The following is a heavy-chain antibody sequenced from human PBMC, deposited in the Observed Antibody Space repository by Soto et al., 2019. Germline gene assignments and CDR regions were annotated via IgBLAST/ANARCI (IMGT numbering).Heavy chain of an antibody. CDR1: GYTFTSYG. CDR2: ISAYNGNT. J-gene: IGHJ4*02. Sequence: KVSCKASGYTFTSYGISWVRQAPGQGLEWMGWISAYNGNTNYAQKLQGRVTMTTDTSTSTAYMELRSLRSDDTAVYYCARMQWELLLGTLSHWGQGTLVTVSS. V-gene: IGHV1-18*04. D-gene: IGHD1-26*01. CDR3: ARMQWELLLGTLSH.